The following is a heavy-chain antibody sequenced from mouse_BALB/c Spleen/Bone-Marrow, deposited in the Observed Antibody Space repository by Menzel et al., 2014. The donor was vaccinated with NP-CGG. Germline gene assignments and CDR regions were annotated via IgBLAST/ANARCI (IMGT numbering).Heavy chain of an antibody. V-gene: IGHV2-6*02. J-gene: IGHJ4*01. D-gene: IGHD2-10*02. Sequence: VKLVESGPGLVAPSQSLSITCTVSGFSLTNYGVHWVHQPPGKGLEWLVVIWSDGNTTYNSALKSRLSISKDNSKSXFFLKMNSLQTDDTAMYYCARNPYGNYAMDYWGQGTSVTVSS. CDR1: GFSLTNYG. CDR2: IWSDGNT. CDR3: ARNPYGNYAMDY.